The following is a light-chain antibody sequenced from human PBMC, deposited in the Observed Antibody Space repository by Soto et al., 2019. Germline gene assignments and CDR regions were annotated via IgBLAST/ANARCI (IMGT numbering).Light chain of an antibody. V-gene: IGKV1-39*01. J-gene: IGKJ2*01. CDR1: QSISSY. CDR2: AAS. CDR3: QQSYSTPPS. Sequence: DIQMTQSTSSLSASVGDRVTITCRASQSISSYLNWYQQKPGKAPKLLIYAASSLQSGVPSRFSGCRSGTDLTLTISSLQPEDFATYYCQQSYSTPPSFGQGTKLEIK.